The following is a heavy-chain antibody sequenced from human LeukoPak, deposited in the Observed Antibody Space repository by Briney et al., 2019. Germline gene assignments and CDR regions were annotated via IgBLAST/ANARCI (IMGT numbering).Heavy chain of an antibody. CDR3: ARERAHSSSSPFDY. CDR2: INHSGST. V-gene: IGHV4-34*01. Sequence: SETLSLTCAVYDGSFSAYYWSWIRQPPGKGLEWIGEINHSGSTNYNPSLKSRVTISVDTSKNQFSQKLSSVTAADMAMYYCARERAHSSSSPFDYWGQGTLVTVSS. CDR1: DGSFSAYY. D-gene: IGHD6-13*01. J-gene: IGHJ4*02.